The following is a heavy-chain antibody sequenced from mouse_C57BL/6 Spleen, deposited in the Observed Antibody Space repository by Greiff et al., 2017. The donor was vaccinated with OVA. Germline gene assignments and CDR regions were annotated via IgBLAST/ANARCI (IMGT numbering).Heavy chain of an antibody. Sequence: QVQLQQPGAELVRPGSSVKLSCKASGYTFTSYWMHWVKQRPIQGLEWIGNIDPSDSETHYNQKFKDKATLTVDQSSSTAYMQLSSLTSEDSAVYYCARGVYDGSSYWYFDVWGKGTTVTVSS. CDR2: IDPSDSET. V-gene: IGHV1-52*01. CDR1: GYTFTSYW. J-gene: IGHJ1*03. D-gene: IGHD1-1*01. CDR3: ARGVYDGSSYWYFDV.